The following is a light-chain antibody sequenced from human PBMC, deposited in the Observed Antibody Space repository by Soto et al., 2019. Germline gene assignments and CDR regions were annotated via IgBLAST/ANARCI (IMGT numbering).Light chain of an antibody. CDR2: GTS. V-gene: IGKV3-11*01. CDR3: QQRDTWPPLYT. CDR1: QSITTS. J-gene: IGKJ3*01. Sequence: EIVLTQSPATLSLSPGERATLSCRASQSITTSFAWYQQKPGQAPRLLIYGTSNRAPGIPARFSGSRSGTDGTLTIRTLEPEDFAVDYCQQRDTWPPLYTFGPGTKVEFK.